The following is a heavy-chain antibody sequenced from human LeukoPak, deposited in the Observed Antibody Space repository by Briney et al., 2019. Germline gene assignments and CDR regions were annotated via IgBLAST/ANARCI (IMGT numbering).Heavy chain of an antibody. D-gene: IGHD3-16*02. V-gene: IGHV3-33*01. Sequence: GGSLRLSCAASGFTFSTYGMHWVRQAPGKGLEWVAVMSNDGSIIHYADSVKGRFTISRDNSKNTLYLQMNSLRAEDTAVYYCARDSSPGYYDYVWGTYPRYWGQGTLVTVSS. CDR1: GFTFSTYG. J-gene: IGHJ4*02. CDR3: ARDSSPGYYDYVWGTYPRY. CDR2: MSNDGSII.